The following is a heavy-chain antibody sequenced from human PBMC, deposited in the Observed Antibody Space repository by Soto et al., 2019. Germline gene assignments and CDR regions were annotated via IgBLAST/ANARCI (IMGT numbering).Heavy chain of an antibody. J-gene: IGHJ4*02. CDR2: ISGSDGST. CDR1: GFPLSSSG. CDR3: XXXXXXLXH. V-gene: IGHV3-23*01. Sequence: EVQLLQSGGGLVQPGGSLRLSCGASGFPLSSSGMTWVRXAXGKGLEWVSSISGSDGSTYYPDSVKGRFTISRDNSKNTLXLQXXXXXXXXXXXXXXXXXXXXLXHWGQGTLVSVSS.